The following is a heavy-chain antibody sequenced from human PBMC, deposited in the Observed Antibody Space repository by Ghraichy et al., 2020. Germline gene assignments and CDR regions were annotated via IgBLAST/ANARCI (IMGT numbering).Heavy chain of an antibody. CDR1: GYPFTGYY. CDR3: ARGPITIFGVVIYIFDY. J-gene: IGHJ4*02. Sequence: ASVKVSCKASGYPFTGYYMHWVRQSPVQVLEWMGWINPNSGGTNYAQKFQGRVTMTRDTSISTAYMELSRLRSDDTAVYYCARGPITIFGVVIYIFDYWGQGILVNVSS. CDR2: INPNSGGT. D-gene: IGHD3-3*01. V-gene: IGHV1-2*02.